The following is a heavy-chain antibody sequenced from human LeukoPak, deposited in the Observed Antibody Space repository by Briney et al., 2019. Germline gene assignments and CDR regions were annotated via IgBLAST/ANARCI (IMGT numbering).Heavy chain of an antibody. V-gene: IGHV3-23*01. CDR1: GFTFSNYA. D-gene: IGHD6-13*01. Sequence: GGSLRLSCAASGFTFSNYAMAWVRQAPGKGLEWVSAISGNGGRTYSADSVQGRFTISRDNSKNTVYLQMDNLRTEDSAMYYCAKAHSISWPYAFDSWGQGTLVTVSS. J-gene: IGHJ4*02. CDR2: ISGNGGRT. CDR3: AKAHSISWPYAFDS.